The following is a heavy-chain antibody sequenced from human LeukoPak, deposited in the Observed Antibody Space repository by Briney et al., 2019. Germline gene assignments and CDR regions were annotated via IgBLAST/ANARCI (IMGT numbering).Heavy chain of an antibody. D-gene: IGHD3-22*01. CDR3: ARQAPYYYDSSGSPSDY. V-gene: IGHV4-39*01. CDR1: GGSVSNSSYY. J-gene: IGHJ4*02. CDR2: IYYSGST. Sequence: PSETLSLTCTVSGGSVSNSSYYWGWIRQPPGKGLEWIGSIYYSGSTYYNPSLKSRVTISVDTSKNQFSLKLSSVTAADTAVYYCARQAPYYYDSSGSPSDYWGQGTLVTVSS.